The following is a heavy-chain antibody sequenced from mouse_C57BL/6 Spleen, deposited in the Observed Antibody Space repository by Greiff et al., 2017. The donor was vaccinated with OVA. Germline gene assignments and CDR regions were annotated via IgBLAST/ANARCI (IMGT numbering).Heavy chain of an antibody. CDR2: IYPGDGAT. Sequence: QVQLQQSGAELVKPGASVKISCKASGYAFSSYWMNWVKQRPGKGLEWIGQIYPGDGATNYNEKFKGKATLTADKSSSTAYMQRSSLTSEASAVYFWARKSSYEAMDYWGQGTSVTVSS. J-gene: IGHJ4*01. CDR1: GYAFSSYW. CDR3: ARKSSYEAMDY. V-gene: IGHV1-80*01. D-gene: IGHD1-1*01.